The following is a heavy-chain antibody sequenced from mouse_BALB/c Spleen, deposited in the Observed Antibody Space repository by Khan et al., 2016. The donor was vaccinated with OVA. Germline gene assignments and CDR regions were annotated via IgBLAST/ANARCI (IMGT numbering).Heavy chain of an antibody. J-gene: IGHJ1*01. D-gene: IGHD1-1*02. Sequence: LVESGPEVKKPGETVKIFCKASGYSFTNYGMNWVRQAPGKGLKWMGWINTYTGEPTYADDFKGRFAFSLETSASTAYLQINNLKNEDTATYFCASGGYWYFDVWGAGTTVTVSS. CDR2: INTYTGEP. CDR1: GYSFTNYG. CDR3: ASGGYWYFDV. V-gene: IGHV9-3-1*01.